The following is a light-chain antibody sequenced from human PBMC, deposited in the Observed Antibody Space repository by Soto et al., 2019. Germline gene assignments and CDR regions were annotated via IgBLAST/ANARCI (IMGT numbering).Light chain of an antibody. CDR2: AAS. CDR1: QGISRY. CDR3: QQLGSYPLT. J-gene: IGKJ5*01. V-gene: IGKV1-9*01. Sequence: IQLTQSPSSLSASVGDRVTITCRASQGISRYLAWYQQEPGKAPKLLIYAASTLQSGVPSRFSGSGSGTDFTLTISSLEPEDFAIYYCQQLGSYPLTFGQGTRLEIK.